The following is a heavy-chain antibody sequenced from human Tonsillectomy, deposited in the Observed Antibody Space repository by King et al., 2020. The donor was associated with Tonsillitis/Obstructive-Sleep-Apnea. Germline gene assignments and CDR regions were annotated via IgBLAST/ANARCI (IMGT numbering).Heavy chain of an antibody. CDR2: IKSKGSGETT. CDR1: GFTFSDAW. D-gene: IGHD3-16*02. V-gene: IGHV3-15*01. J-gene: IGHJ6*03. CDR3: SWTNRVGGVVAESDCYYMDV. Sequence: VQLVESGGGLVKPGGSLRLSCAASGFTFSDAWMSWVRQAPGKGLEWVGRIKSKGSGETTDYAAPVKGRFTISRDDSKNTLYLQMDSLKTEDTAVYYCSWTNRVGGVVAESDCYYMDVWGKGTAVTVSS.